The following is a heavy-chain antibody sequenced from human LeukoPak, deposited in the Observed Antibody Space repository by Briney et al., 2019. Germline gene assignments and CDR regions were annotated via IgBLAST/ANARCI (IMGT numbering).Heavy chain of an antibody. V-gene: IGHV3-9*01. CDR2: ISWNSGGI. D-gene: IGHD5-18*01. J-gene: IGHJ4*02. Sequence: HTGRSLRLSCAASGFTFDDYAMHWVRQAPGKGLEWVSGISWNSGGIGFADSVKGRFTISRDNAKNSLYLQMNSLRAEDTALYYCAKDNGGYSYGYKDHWGQGTLVTVSS. CDR3: AKDNGGYSYGYKDH. CDR1: GFTFDDYA.